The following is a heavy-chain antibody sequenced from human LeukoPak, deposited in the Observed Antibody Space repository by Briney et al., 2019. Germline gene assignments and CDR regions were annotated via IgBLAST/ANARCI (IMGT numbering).Heavy chain of an antibody. CDR3: AREKAIFGAAYYYGMDV. V-gene: IGHV3-30-3*01. Sequence: PGGSLRLSCAASGFTFSSYAMHWVRQAPGKGLEWVAVISYDGSNKYYADSVKGRFTISRDNSKNTLYLQMNSLRAEDTAVYYCAREKAIFGAAYYYGMDVWGQGTTVTVSS. J-gene: IGHJ6*02. D-gene: IGHD3-3*01. CDR2: ISYDGSNK. CDR1: GFTFSSYA.